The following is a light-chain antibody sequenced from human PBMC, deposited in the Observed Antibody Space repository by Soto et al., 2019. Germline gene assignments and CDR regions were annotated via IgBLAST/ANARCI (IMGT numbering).Light chain of an antibody. CDR1: QSVSSSS. CDR2: DAS. J-gene: IGKJ2*01. V-gene: IGKV3-20*01. Sequence: EIVLTQSPGTLSLSPGERVTLSCRASQSVSSSSLAWFKQKPGQAPRLLIYDASSRATGIPDRFSGSGSGTDFTLTISRLEPEDFAVYYCQQYVSSPPYTFGQGT. CDR3: QQYVSSPPYT.